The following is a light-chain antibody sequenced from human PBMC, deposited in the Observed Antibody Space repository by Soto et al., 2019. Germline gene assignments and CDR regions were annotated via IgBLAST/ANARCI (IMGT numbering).Light chain of an antibody. CDR1: QSVRGNY. J-gene: IGKJ1*01. Sequence: EIVLTLSPGTLSLSPGERATLSCRASQSVRGNYLAWYQQKPGQAPRLLISGASSRASGIPDRFSGSGSGTDFTLTISRLEPEDFAVYYCQHYGFSLRTFGQGSKVEI. CDR3: QHYGFSLRT. V-gene: IGKV3-20*01. CDR2: GAS.